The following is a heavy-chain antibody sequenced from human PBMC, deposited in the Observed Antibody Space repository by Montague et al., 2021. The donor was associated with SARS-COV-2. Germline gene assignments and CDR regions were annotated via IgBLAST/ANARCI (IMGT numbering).Heavy chain of an antibody. CDR3: ARGPKMGGSGYYYN. CDR1: GDSIGSSSYY. Sequence: SETLSLTRTVSGDSIGSSSYYWGWIRQPPGKGLEWIGSIYHDGNTYYNPSLKTRVSLSIDERKNQFSLKFYSVTVADAAVYSCARGPKMGGSGYYYNWGQGILVTVSS. D-gene: IGHD3-22*01. J-gene: IGHJ1*01. CDR2: IYHDGNT. V-gene: IGHV4-39*01.